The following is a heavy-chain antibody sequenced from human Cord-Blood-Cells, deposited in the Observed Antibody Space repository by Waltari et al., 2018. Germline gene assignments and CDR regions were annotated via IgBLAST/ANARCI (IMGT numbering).Heavy chain of an antibody. D-gene: IGHD6-13*01. CDR2: INHSGST. CDR1: GGYFSGYY. V-gene: IGHV4-34*01. J-gene: IGHJ4*02. Sequence: QVQLQQWGAGLLKPSETLSLTCAGYGGYFSGYYWSWIVQTPGKGLEWIGEINHSGSTNYNPSLKSRVTISVDTSKNQFSLKLSSVTAADTAVYYCARGLAIAAAGNRGLGYWGQGTLVTVSS. CDR3: ARGLAIAAAGNRGLGY.